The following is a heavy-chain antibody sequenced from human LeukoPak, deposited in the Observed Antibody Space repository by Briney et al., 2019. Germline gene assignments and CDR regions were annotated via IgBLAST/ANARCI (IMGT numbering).Heavy chain of an antibody. CDR1: GDSVTSGGYL. Sequence: SETLSLTCTVSGDSVTSGGYLWTWIRQHPGKGLDWIGYISNSGTTSYNPSLRSRVSISVDTSNNQFSLRLSSVTAADTAVYYCARDVVVTSSPDAFDIWGQGTMVTLS. V-gene: IGHV4-31*03. CDR3: ARDVVVTSSPDAFDI. D-gene: IGHD2-21*02. CDR2: ISNSGTT. J-gene: IGHJ3*02.